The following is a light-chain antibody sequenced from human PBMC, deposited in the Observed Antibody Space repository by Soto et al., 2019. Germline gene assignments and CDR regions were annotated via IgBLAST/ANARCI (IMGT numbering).Light chain of an antibody. CDR3: HQYGTSPWT. CDR2: GAS. Sequence: EIVLTQSPGTLSLSPGERATLSCRASQSVSSNYLAWSQQKPGQAPRLLIYGASSRATGIPDRFSGSRSGTDFTLTISRLEPEDFAVYYCHQYGTSPWTFGQGTKVEIK. V-gene: IGKV3-20*01. J-gene: IGKJ1*01. CDR1: QSVSSNY.